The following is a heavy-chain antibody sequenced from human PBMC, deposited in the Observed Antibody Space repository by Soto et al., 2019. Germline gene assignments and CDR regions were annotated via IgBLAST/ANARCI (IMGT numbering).Heavy chain of an antibody. CDR1: GFTFSSYS. D-gene: IGHD2-2*01. CDR3: ARVPVPTVGCSSTSCYDTYSHPFDY. J-gene: IGHJ4*02. V-gene: IGHV3-21*01. CDR2: ISSSSSYI. Sequence: EVQLVESGGGLVKPGGSLRLSCAASGFTFSSYSMNWVRQAPGKGLEWVSSISSSSSYIYYADSVKGRFTISRDNAKNSLYLQMNSLRAEDTAVYYCARVPVPTVGCSSTSCYDTYSHPFDYWGQGTLVTVSS.